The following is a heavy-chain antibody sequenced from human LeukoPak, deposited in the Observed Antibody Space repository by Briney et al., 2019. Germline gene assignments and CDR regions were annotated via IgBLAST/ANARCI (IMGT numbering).Heavy chain of an antibody. J-gene: IGHJ4*02. V-gene: IGHV3-21*04. CDR1: GFTFSRHS. CDR2: ISSSSIYI. Sequence: PGGSLRLSCAASGFTFSRHSMNWVRQAPGKGLEWVSSISSSSIYIYYADSVKGRFTISRDNSKNTLYLQMNSLRAEDTAVYYCAKNIGGFDYWGQGTLVTVSS. D-gene: IGHD4-23*01. CDR3: AKNIGGFDY.